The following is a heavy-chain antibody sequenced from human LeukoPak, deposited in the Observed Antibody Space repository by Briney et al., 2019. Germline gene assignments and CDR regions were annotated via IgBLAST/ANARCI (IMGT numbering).Heavy chain of an antibody. CDR1: GFTFSSYA. V-gene: IGHV3-23*01. D-gene: IGHD6-19*01. Sequence: GGSLRLSCAASGFTFSSYAMSWVRQAPGKGLEWVSAISGSGGSTYYADSVKGRFTISRDNAKNTMSLQMTSLRAEDTAVYYCTMFTSGWDWGQGTLVTVSS. CDR2: ISGSGGST. J-gene: IGHJ4*02. CDR3: TMFTSGWD.